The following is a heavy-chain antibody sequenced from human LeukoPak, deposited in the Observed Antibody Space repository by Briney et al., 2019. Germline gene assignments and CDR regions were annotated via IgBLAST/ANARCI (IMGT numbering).Heavy chain of an antibody. CDR1: GFTFSSYW. V-gene: IGHV3-74*03. CDR2: INSDGIIT. Sequence: GGSLRLSCAASGFTFSSYWVHWVRQAPGKRLVWVSLINSDGIITTYADFARGRLTISRDNAKNTLYLQMNSLRADDTAVYYCARGGVGAPDYWGQGTLVTVSS. D-gene: IGHD3-16*01. CDR3: ARGGVGAPDY. J-gene: IGHJ4*02.